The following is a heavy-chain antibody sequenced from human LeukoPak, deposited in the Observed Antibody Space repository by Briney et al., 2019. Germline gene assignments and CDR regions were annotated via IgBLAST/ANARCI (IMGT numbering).Heavy chain of an antibody. D-gene: IGHD5-18*01. Sequence: PGGSLRLSCAASGFTFNSYAMNWVRQAPGKGLEWVSGISGSGGDTYYADSVKGRFTISRDNSKDTLYLQMSSLSAEDTALYYCAKARERGYSYGDDYWGQGTLVTVSS. CDR2: ISGSGGDT. J-gene: IGHJ4*02. CDR1: GFTFNSYA. CDR3: AKARERGYSYGDDY. V-gene: IGHV3-23*01.